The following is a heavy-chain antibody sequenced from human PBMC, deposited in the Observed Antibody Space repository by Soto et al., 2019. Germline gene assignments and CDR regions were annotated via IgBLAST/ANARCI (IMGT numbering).Heavy chain of an antibody. V-gene: IGHV3-48*01. CDR1: GFTFSSYS. J-gene: IGHJ5*02. Sequence: EVQLVESGGGLVQPGGSLRLSCAATGFTFSSYSMNWVRQAPGKGLEWVSYISSSSATIYYADSVKGRFTISRDNAKNSLYLQMNSLRAEDTAVYYCARESDLYNWFDPWGQGTLVTVSS. CDR3: ARESDLYNWFDP. CDR2: ISSSSATI.